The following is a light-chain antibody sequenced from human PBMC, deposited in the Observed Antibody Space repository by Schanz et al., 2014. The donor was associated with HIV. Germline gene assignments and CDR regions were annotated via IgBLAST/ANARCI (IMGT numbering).Light chain of an antibody. Sequence: TVLTQSPVTLSVSPGERATLSCRTSQSISNNLAWYQHKPGQAPRLLIHGASTRATGLPVRFSGSGSGTEFSLVISSLQSEDFAIYYCQQYDNWPWTFGQGTKVEI. V-gene: IGKV3-15*01. CDR3: QQYDNWPWT. CDR2: GAS. J-gene: IGKJ1*01. CDR1: QSISNN.